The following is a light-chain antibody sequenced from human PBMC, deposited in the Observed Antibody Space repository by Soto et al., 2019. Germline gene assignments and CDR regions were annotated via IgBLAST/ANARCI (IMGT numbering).Light chain of an antibody. V-gene: IGKV1-8*01. CDR1: QDIHNY. J-gene: IGKJ1*01. Sequence: AVLLTQSPSSFSASTGDRATITCRASQDIHNYLAWYQQVPDKAPKLLLYAASILQTGVPSRFSGSGSGTDFTLTIDGLQSEDFATYFCQHYYNYPWTFGQGTTV. CDR2: AAS. CDR3: QHYYNYPWT.